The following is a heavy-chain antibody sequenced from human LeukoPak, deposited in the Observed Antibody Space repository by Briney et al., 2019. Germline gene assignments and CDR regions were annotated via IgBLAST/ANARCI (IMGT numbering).Heavy chain of an antibody. CDR3: GRVGGDSSDWGPLIDY. J-gene: IGHJ4*02. CDR2: ITIRSGSI. Sequence: GRSLRLSCAASGLTLSIYSMGWVRQGPRKGQGRGSSITIRSGSIYYADSLKGRFSISKDNPKNSLYLQMHILRVQNTPVFFLGRVGGDSSDWGPLIDYWGQGTPVTVSS. D-gene: IGHD6-25*01. V-gene: IGHV3-21*01. CDR1: GLTLSIYS.